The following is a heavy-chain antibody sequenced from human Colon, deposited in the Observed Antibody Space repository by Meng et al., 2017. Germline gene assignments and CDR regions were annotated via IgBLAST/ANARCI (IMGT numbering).Heavy chain of an antibody. J-gene: IGHJ5*02. Sequence: LRLSCTVSGDSISSGSYYWTWIRQPAGKGLEWIGRIHTSGNTNYNPSLKSRVSMSLDTSKTEFSLRLTSVTAADTAVYYCARDKTYYGSGWFDPWGQGTLVTVSS. CDR3: ARDKTYYGSGWFDP. D-gene: IGHD3-10*01. CDR2: IHTSGNT. CDR1: GDSISSGSYY. V-gene: IGHV4-61*02.